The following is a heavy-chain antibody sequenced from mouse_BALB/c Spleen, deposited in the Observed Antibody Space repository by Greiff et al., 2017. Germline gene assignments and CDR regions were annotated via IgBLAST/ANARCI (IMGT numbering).Heavy chain of an antibody. CDR2: ISSGGSYT. J-gene: IGHJ1*01. CDR3: ARNLRWYFDV. Sequence: EVHLVESGGGLVKPGGSLKLSCAASGFTFSSYAMSWVRQSPEKRLEWVAEISSGGSYTYYPDTVTGRFTISRDNAKNTLYLEMSSLRSEDTAMYYCARNLRWYFDVWGAGTTVTVSS. CDR1: GFTFSSYA. V-gene: IGHV5-9-4*01.